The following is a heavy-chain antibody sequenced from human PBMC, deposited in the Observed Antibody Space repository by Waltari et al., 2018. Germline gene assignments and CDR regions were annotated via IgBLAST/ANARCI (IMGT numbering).Heavy chain of an antibody. CDR3: ARGVAARLVYYYYGMDV. Sequence: QVQLVQSGAEVKKPGSSVKVSCKASGGTFSSYAISWLRQAPGQGLEWMGGRIPFCGTAKYAQEFQGSVTITADESTRTAYMELSSLRSGDTAVYYCARGVAARLVYYYYGMDVWGQGTTVTVAS. V-gene: IGHV1-69*01. D-gene: IGHD6-6*01. CDR1: GGTFSSYA. J-gene: IGHJ6*02. CDR2: RIPFCGTA.